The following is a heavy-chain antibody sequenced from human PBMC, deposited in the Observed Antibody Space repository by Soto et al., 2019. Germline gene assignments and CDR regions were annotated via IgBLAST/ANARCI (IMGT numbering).Heavy chain of an antibody. V-gene: IGHV1-18*01. D-gene: IGHD3-9*01. J-gene: IGHJ6*02. CDR2: ISPYTGNT. Sequence: ASVKVSCKASGYIFVNYGIAWVRQAPGQGLEWMGWISPYTGNTHSASKVQGRVTMTTDTSTSTAYMELRSLRSDDTAVYYCAGAGYFDWLSPTYDYYGMDVWGQGTTVTVSS. CDR3: AGAGYFDWLSPTYDYYGMDV. CDR1: GYIFVNYG.